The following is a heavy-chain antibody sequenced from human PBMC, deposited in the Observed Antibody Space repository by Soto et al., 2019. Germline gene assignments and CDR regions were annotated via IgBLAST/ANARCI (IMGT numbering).Heavy chain of an antibody. Sequence: QVQLVESGGGVVQPGRSLRLSCAASGFTFSSYGMHWVRQAPGKGLEWVAVIWYDGSNKYYADSVKGRFTISRDNSKNALYLQMNSLRAEDTAVYYCAREQSSTSSSWYLDYYYGMDVWGQGTTVTVSS. J-gene: IGHJ6*02. CDR3: AREQSSTSSSWYLDYYYGMDV. CDR1: GFTFSSYG. D-gene: IGHD6-13*01. CDR2: IWYDGSNK. V-gene: IGHV3-33*01.